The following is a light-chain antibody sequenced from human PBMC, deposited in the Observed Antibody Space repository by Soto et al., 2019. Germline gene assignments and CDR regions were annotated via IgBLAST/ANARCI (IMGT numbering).Light chain of an antibody. CDR1: QSVSRN. CDR3: QQYNNWPRT. Sequence: EIVMTQSPATLSVSPGERATLSCRASQSVSRNLAWYQQKPGQAPRLLVYGASTRATGIPARFSGSGSETEFTLTISSLQSEDFAVYYCQQYNNWPRTFGQGTKVEIK. J-gene: IGKJ1*01. V-gene: IGKV3-15*01. CDR2: GAS.